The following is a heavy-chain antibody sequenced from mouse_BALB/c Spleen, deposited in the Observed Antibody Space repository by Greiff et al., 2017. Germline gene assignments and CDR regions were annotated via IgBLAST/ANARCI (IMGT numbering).Heavy chain of an antibody. CDR3: ARPARATRDYFDY. J-gene: IGHJ2*01. D-gene: IGHD3-1*01. CDR1: GYTFTDYN. Sequence: EVQLQQFGAELVKPGASVKISCKASGYTFTDYNMDWVKQSHGKSLEWIGDINPNNGGTIYNQKFKGKATLTVDKSSSTAYMELRSLTSEDTAVYYCARPARATRDYFDYWGQGTTLTVSS. V-gene: IGHV1-18*01. CDR2: INPNNGGT.